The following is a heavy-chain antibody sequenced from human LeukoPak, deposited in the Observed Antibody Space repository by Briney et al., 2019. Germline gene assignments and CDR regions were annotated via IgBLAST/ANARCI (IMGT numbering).Heavy chain of an antibody. CDR2: IWSDGSAK. J-gene: IGHJ4*02. CDR1: GFTFGAYA. D-gene: IGHD6-13*01. Sequence: GGSLRLSCAASGFTFGAYAMHWVRRAPGKGLERVAVIWSDGSAKYYADSVKGRFTISRDNSKNTLYLQMNSLRAEDTAIYYCAKPLSLTAGWHCDSWGQGTLVTVSS. V-gene: IGHV3-33*06. CDR3: AKPLSLTAGWHCDS.